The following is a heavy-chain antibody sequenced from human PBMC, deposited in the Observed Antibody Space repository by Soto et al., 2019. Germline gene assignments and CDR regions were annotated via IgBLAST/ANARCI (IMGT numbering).Heavy chain of an antibody. CDR3: ARDLVKGGGSPRFDY. D-gene: IGHD1-26*01. V-gene: IGHV1-2*02. Sequence: WASVKVSCKASGYTFTVYYMHWVRQAPGQGLEWMGWINPKSGGTMYPQKFQGRVTMTWDTSISTAYMALTRLRSDDTAVYYCARDLVKGGGSPRFDYWGQGTLVTVSS. CDR1: GYTFTVYY. CDR2: INPKSGGT. J-gene: IGHJ4*02.